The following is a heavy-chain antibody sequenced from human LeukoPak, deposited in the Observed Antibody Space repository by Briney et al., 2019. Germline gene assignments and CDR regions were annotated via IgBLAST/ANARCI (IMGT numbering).Heavy chain of an antibody. V-gene: IGHV4-61*02. CDR2: IYTSGST. J-gene: IGHJ5*02. CDR1: GGSISSGSYY. Sequence: SETLFLTCTVSGGSISSGSYYWSWIRQPAGKGLEWIGRIYTSGSTNYNPSLKSRVTISVDTSKNQFSLKLSSVTAADTAVYYCARDQIDRFDPWGQGTLVTVSS. D-gene: IGHD3-22*01. CDR3: ARDQIDRFDP.